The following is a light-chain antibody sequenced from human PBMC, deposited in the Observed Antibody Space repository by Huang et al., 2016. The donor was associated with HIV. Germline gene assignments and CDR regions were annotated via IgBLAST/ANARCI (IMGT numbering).Light chain of an antibody. CDR2: YVS. CDR1: QSIGSN. V-gene: IGKV6-21*02. CDR3: HQSSSLPFT. J-gene: IGKJ3*01. Sequence: EIVLTQSPDFQSVTPKEKVTITCRASQSIGSNLHWYQQKLNQSPKLLIKYVSQSISRVPSRFSGSGSGTDFTLTINGLEAEDAATYFCHQSSSLPFTFGPGTKVDIK.